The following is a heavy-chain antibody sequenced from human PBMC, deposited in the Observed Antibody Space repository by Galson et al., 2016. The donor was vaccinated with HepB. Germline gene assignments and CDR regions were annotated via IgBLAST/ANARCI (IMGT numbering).Heavy chain of an antibody. CDR2: ISGSGGVT. V-gene: IGHV3-23*01. J-gene: IGHJ4*01. CDR3: AKGKWSWNTHFDY. D-gene: IGHD1/OR15-1a*01. CDR1: GFTFSNYG. Sequence: SLRLSCAASGFTFSNYGMSWVRQAPGKGLEWVSYISGSGGVTYYADSVKGRFTISRDDSQNTLFLQMNSLRADDTAIYYCAKGKWSWNTHFDYWGHGTLVTVSS.